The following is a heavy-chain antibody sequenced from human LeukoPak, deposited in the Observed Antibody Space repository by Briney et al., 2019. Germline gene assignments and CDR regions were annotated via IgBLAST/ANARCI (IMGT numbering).Heavy chain of an antibody. CDR3: ARGYSGSLTHFDY. V-gene: IGHV3-21*01. CDR1: GFTFSSYS. Sequence: PGGSLRLSCAASGFTFSSYSMNWVRQAPGKGLGWVSSISSSSSYIYYADSVKGRFTISRDNAKSSLYLQMNSLRAEDTAVYYCARGYSGSLTHFDYWGQGTLVTVSS. J-gene: IGHJ4*02. D-gene: IGHD1-26*01. CDR2: ISSSSSYI.